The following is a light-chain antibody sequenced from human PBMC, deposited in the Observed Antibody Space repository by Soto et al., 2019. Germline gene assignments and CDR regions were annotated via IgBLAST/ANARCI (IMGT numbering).Light chain of an antibody. CDR3: QQYSRSPRT. Sequence: EIVLTQSPGTLSLSPGERATLSCRASQSVTSNYLAWYQQKPGQAPRLLIYGASNRATRIPDRFSGSGSETDFTLTISRLEPEDFAVYYCQQYSRSPRTFGQGTKVEIK. CDR2: GAS. V-gene: IGKV3-20*01. J-gene: IGKJ1*01. CDR1: QSVTSNY.